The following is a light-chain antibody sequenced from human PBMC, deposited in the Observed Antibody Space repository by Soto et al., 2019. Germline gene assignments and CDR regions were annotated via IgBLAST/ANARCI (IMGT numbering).Light chain of an antibody. CDR2: RAS. J-gene: IGKJ1*01. CDR1: QSVSSN. V-gene: IGKV3-15*01. Sequence: DILMTQSPATPSLSPGGRATLSCRASQSVSSNLSWYQQKPGQAPRLLIQRASTRATGIPARFSGSGSGTEFTLTISSLQSEDFAVYFCQQYNNWPGTFGQGTKVDI. CDR3: QQYNNWPGT.